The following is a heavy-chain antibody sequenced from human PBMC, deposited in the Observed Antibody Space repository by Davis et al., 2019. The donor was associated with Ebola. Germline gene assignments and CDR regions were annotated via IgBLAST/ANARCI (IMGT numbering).Heavy chain of an antibody. CDR1: GYTFTSYY. V-gene: IGHV1-46*01. Sequence: AASVKVSCKASGYTFTSYYMHWVRQAPGQGLEWMGIINPSDGSTSYAQKFQGRVTMTRDTSTSTVYMELSSLRSEDTAVYYCARDVGRDYYGMDVWGKGTTVTVSS. CDR3: ARDVGRDYYGMDV. J-gene: IGHJ6*04. CDR2: INPSDGST.